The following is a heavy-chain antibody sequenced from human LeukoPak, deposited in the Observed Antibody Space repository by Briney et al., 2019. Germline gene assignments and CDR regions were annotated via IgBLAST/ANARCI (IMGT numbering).Heavy chain of an antibody. J-gene: IGHJ4*02. D-gene: IGHD6-13*01. CDR1: GFTFSGNW. V-gene: IGHV3-74*01. CDR3: ARGIAGAWGFDY. CDR2: INGDGRTT. Sequence: GGSLRLSCEASGFTFSGNWMHWVRRAPGKGLVWVSRINGDGRTTYYADSVKGRFTISRDNAKNTVYLQMNSLRAEDTAVYYCARGIAGAWGFDYWGLGTLVTVSS.